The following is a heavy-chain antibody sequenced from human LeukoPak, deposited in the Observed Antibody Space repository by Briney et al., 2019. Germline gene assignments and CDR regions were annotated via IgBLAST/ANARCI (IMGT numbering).Heavy chain of an antibody. Sequence: GGSLRLSCAASGFSFSDYYMNWIRQAPGKGLEWVADIEEDGSEKYYVDSVKGRFTISRDNAKNSLYLQMNSLRAEDTAVYYCAKSLDRVMYDYWGQGTLVTVSS. V-gene: IGHV3-7*03. J-gene: IGHJ4*02. CDR1: GFSFSDYY. D-gene: IGHD1-14*01. CDR3: AKSLDRVMYDY. CDR2: IEEDGSEK.